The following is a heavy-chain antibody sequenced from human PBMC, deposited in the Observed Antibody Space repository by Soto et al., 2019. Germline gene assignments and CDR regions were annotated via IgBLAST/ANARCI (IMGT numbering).Heavy chain of an antibody. D-gene: IGHD6-13*01. CDR3: TRSVAAADESFDI. Sequence: EVQLVESGGGLVQPGGSLKLSCAASGFTFSGSAMHWVRQASGKGLEWVGRIRSKANSYATVYAASVKGRFTISRDDSKNTAYRQMNSLKTEDTAVYYCTRSVAAADESFDIWGQGTMVTVSS. J-gene: IGHJ3*02. V-gene: IGHV3-73*02. CDR1: GFTFSGSA. CDR2: IRSKANSYAT.